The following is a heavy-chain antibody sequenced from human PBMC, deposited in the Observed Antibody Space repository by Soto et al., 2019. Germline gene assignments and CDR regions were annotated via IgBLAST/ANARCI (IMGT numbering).Heavy chain of an antibody. CDR1: GGSFSGYY. Sequence: TLSLTCAVYGGSFSGYYWSWIRQPPGKGLEWIGEINHSGSTNYNPSLKSRVTISVDTSKNQFSLKLSSVTAADTAVYYCARAGGSMVRGVIEPWGQGTLVTVSS. D-gene: IGHD3-10*01. V-gene: IGHV4-34*01. CDR3: ARAGGSMVRGVIEP. CDR2: INHSGST. J-gene: IGHJ4*02.